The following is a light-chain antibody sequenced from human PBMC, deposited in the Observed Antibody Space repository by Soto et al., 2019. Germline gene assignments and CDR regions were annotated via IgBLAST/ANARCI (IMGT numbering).Light chain of an antibody. J-gene: IGLJ1*01. CDR1: SSNIGAGYD. V-gene: IGLV1-40*01. CDR2: GNS. CDR3: QAYDSSLSVYV. Sequence: QSVLTQPPSVSGAPGQRVTISCTGSSSNIGAGYDVHWYQQLPGTVPKLLIYGNSNRPSGVSDRFSGSKSDTSASLSITGLQAEDEAYYYCQAYDSSLSVYVFGTGTKLTVL.